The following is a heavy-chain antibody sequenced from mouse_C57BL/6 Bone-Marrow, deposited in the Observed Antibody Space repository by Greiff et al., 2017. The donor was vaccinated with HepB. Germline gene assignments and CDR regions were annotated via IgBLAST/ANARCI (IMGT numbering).Heavy chain of an antibody. CDR3: VRGGLLFDY. Sequence: EVQVVESGGGLVQPKGSLKLSCAASGFSFNTYAMNWVRQAPGKGLEWVARIRSKSNNYATYYADSVKDRFTISRDDSESMLYLQMNNLKTEDTAMYYCVRGGLLFDYWGQGTTLTVSS. D-gene: IGHD1-1*01. J-gene: IGHJ2*01. CDR2: IRSKSNNYAT. CDR1: GFSFNTYA. V-gene: IGHV10-1*01.